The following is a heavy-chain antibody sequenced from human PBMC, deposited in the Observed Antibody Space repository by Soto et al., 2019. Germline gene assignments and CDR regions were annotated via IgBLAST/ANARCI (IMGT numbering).Heavy chain of an antibody. CDR3: TRGRGGTSSPFDY. CDR2: IIPIFGTT. CDR1: GGTFNTYA. D-gene: IGHD1-26*01. V-gene: IGHV1-69*12. J-gene: IGHJ4*02. Sequence: QVQLVQSGAEVKKPGSSVKVSCKASGGTFNTYAISWVRQAPGQGLEWMGGIIPIFGTTKYAQKFQGTVTITADASTSTANMELSGLTSEDTAVYYCTRGRGGTSSPFDYWGQGTLVTVSS.